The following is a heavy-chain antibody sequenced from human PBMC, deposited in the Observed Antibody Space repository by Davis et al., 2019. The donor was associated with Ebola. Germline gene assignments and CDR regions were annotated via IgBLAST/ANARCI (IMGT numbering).Heavy chain of an antibody. CDR2: ISHSGESP. CDR1: GFTFDDHA. J-gene: IGHJ3*01. V-gene: IGHV3-23*01. Sequence: PGGSLRLSCAASGFTFDDHAMAWVRQAPGKGLEWVSSISHSGESPYYADSVRGRFTISRDNSKYTLNVQMNNLRAEDTAIYYCAKANGLYAAGTFDVWGRGTVVTVSS. D-gene: IGHD2-8*01. CDR3: AKANGLYAAGTFDV.